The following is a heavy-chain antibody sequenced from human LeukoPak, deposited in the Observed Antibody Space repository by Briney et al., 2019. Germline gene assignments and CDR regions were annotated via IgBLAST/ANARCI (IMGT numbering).Heavy chain of an antibody. CDR3: ARGFYSPHY. CDR2: IYYSGRT. CDR1: GGSISMDY. Sequence: SETLSLTCTVSGGSISMDYWGWIRQPPGKGLEWIGYIYYSGRTYYNPSLKSRITTSVDTSKNQFSLKLSSVTAADTAVYYCARGFYSPHYWGQGTLVSVSS. J-gene: IGHJ4*02. V-gene: IGHV4-59*01. D-gene: IGHD4-11*01.